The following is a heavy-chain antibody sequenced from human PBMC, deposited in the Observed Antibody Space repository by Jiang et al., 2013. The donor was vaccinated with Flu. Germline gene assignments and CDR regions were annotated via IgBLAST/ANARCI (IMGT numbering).Heavy chain of an antibody. J-gene: IGHJ2*01. V-gene: IGHV4-31*02. CDR3: ARGRYYDSSGYTSLGWYFDL. D-gene: IGHD3-22*01. Sequence: PSLKSRVTVSVDTSKNQFSLKLSSVTAADTAVYYCARGRYYDSSGYTSLGWYFDLWGRGTLVTVSS.